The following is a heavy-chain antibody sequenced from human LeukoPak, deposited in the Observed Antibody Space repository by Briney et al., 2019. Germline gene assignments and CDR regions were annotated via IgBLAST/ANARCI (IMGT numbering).Heavy chain of an antibody. D-gene: IGHD5-12*01. J-gene: IGHJ4*02. CDR3: ARDLRGSY. CDR1: GGSISSYY. V-gene: IGHV4-59*01. Sequence: SETLSLTCTVPGGSISSYYWSWIRQPPGKGLEWIGYIYYSGSTNYNPSLKSRVTISVDTSKNQFSLKLSSVTAADTAVYYCARDLRGSYWGQGTLVTVSS. CDR2: IYYSGST.